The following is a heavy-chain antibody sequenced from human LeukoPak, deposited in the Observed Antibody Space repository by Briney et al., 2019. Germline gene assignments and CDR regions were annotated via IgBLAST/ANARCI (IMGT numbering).Heavy chain of an antibody. J-gene: IGHJ4*02. CDR2: ISAYNGST. CDR1: GYAFTSYG. V-gene: IGHV1-18*01. CDR3: AGHRAVAGPHFDY. D-gene: IGHD6-19*01. Sequence: SVKVSCKASGYAFTSYGISWVRQAPGQGREWMGWISAYNGSTNYAQKLQGRVTMTADTSTSTAYRKLSTLRADDTAVYYCAGHRAVAGPHFDYWGQGTLVTVSS.